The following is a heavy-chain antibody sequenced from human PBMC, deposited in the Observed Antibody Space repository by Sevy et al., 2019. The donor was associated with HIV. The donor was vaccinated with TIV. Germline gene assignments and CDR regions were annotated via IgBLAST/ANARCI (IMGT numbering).Heavy chain of an antibody. CDR1: GFNFDDYS. CDR3: ARDRAGPFDS. Sequence: GGSLRLSCAASGFNFDDYSMSWVRQSPGKGLEWVSGINWNGDGTGYADSVKGRFTISRDNAKNSLYLQLNSLRADDTAFYYCARDRAGPFDSWGQRALVTVSS. CDR2: INWNGDGT. J-gene: IGHJ4*02. V-gene: IGHV3-20*04.